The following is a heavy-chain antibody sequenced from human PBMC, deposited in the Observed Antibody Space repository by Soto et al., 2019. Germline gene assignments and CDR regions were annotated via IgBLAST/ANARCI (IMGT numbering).Heavy chain of an antibody. D-gene: IGHD1-7*01. CDR1: GYTFTNYG. CDR2: ISAYNGKT. CDR3: ARGGWNYGRGPFDL. V-gene: IGHV1-18*04. J-gene: IGHJ3*01. Sequence: QVQLVQSGTEVKTPGASVKVSCHASGYTFTNYGINWVRQAPGQGLEWMAWISAYNGKTHHAPFVQDRVTMTTDTSPRTAYMDRTSRRSSDTAVYYWARGGWNYGRGPFDLWGHGKMVNVSS.